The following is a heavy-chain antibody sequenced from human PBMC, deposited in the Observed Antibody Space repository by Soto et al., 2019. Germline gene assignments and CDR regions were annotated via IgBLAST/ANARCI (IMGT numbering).Heavy chain of an antibody. J-gene: IGHJ6*02. CDR1: GGTFSSYA. CDR3: ARDYGSGTQYYYYGMDV. CDR2: IIPIFGTA. Sequence: QVQLVQSGAEVKKPGSSVKVSCKASGGTFSSYAISWVRQAPGQGREWMGGIIPIFGTANYAQKFQGRFTITADESTSTAYMELSSLRSEDTAVYYCARDYGSGTQYYYYGMDVWGQGTKVTVSS. D-gene: IGHD1-26*01. V-gene: IGHV1-69*01.